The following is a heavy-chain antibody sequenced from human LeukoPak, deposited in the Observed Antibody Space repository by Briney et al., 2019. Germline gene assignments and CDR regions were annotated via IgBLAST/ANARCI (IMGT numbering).Heavy chain of an antibody. V-gene: IGHV3-74*01. CDR1: GFTFSSYW. CDR2: ISSDGITT. J-gene: IGHJ4*02. Sequence: PGGSLRLSCAASGFTFSSYWVHWVRQAPGRGLMWVSRISSDGITTSYADSVKGRLTISRDNAKNTPYLQMNSLRGEDTAVYYCARDSGSLPDYWGQGTLVTVSS. D-gene: IGHD1-26*01. CDR3: ARDSGSLPDY.